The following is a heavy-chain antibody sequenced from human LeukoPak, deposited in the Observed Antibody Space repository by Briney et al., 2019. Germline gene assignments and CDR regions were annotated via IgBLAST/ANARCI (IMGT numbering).Heavy chain of an antibody. Sequence: PSETLSLTCAVYGGSFSGYYWSWIRQPPGKGLEWIGEINHSGSTNYNPSLKSRVTISVDTSKNQFSLKLSSVTAADTAVYYCARGLPLRSIAARPGWVCACWFDPWGQGTLVTVSS. V-gene: IGHV4-34*01. CDR2: INHSGST. CDR1: GGSFSGYY. CDR3: ARGLPLRSIAARPGWVCACWFDP. J-gene: IGHJ5*02. D-gene: IGHD6-6*01.